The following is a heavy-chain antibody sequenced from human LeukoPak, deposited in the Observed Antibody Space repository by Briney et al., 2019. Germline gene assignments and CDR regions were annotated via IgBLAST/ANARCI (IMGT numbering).Heavy chain of an antibody. J-gene: IGHJ4*02. CDR3: ARDFHGNYFDY. CDR2: VNSDGSTT. Sequence: GGSLRLSCAASGFPFSNYWMHWVRQAPGKGLVWVSRVNSDGSTTNYADSVKGRFTISRDNAENTLYMRMNSLRPEDTAVYYCARDFHGNYFDYWGQGTLVTVSS. CDR1: GFPFSNYW. V-gene: IGHV3-74*01. D-gene: IGHD5-24*01.